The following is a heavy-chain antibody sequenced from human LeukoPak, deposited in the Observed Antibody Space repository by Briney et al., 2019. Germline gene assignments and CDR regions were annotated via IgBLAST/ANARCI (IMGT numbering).Heavy chain of an antibody. D-gene: IGHD3-22*01. Sequence: GGSLRLSCAASGFTFNSYWMHWVRQAPGKGLLWVTRINTDGSSTHYADSVKGRLTISRDNAKNMLYLQMNGLRAEDTAVYYCVVWGEDSSGHRFDHWGQGTLVTVSS. V-gene: IGHV3-74*01. CDR1: GFTFNSYW. J-gene: IGHJ4*02. CDR3: VVWGEDSSGHRFDH. CDR2: INTDGSST.